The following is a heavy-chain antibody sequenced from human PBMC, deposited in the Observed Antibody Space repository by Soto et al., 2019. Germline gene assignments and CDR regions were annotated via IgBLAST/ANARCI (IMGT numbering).Heavy chain of an antibody. CDR2: IFYTGST. D-gene: IGHD3-9*01. V-gene: IGHV4-59*01. CDR1: AGSITSYY. J-gene: IGHJ4*02. CDR3: ARSILTAYYVHDY. Sequence: QVQLQESGPGPVKPSETLSLKCTVTAGSITSYYWSWVRQAPGKGLEWIGYIFYTGSTSYNPSLKSRVIISVDTSKNQFSLKLSSVTAADTAVYFCARSILTAYYVHDYWGQGSLVTVSS.